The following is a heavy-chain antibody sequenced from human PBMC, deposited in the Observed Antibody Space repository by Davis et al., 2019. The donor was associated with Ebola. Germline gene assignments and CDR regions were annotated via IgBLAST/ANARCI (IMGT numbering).Heavy chain of an antibody. CDR2: ISSSSSYI. D-gene: IGHD3-3*01. J-gene: IGHJ6*02. CDR1: GFTFSSYA. V-gene: IGHV3-21*01. CDR3: ARAVLRFLGWSWDYYYYGMDV. Sequence: PGGSLRLSCAASGFTFSSYAMSWVRQAPGKGLEWVSSISSSSSYIYYADSVKGRFTISRDNAKNSLYLQMNSLRAEDTAVYYCARAVLRFLGWSWDYYYYGMDVWGQGTTVTVSS.